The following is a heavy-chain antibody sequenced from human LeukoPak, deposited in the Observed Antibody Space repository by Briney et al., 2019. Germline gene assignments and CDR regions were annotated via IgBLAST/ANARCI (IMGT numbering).Heavy chain of an antibody. V-gene: IGHV3-23*01. D-gene: IGHD4-17*01. Sequence: GGSLRLSCAASGFTFSSYGMSWVRQAPGKGLEWVSAISGSGGSTYYADSVKGRFTISRDNSKNTLYLQMNSLRAEDTAVYYCAKGPHGDYFILADAFDIWGQGTMVTVSS. CDR2: ISGSGGST. CDR3: AKGPHGDYFILADAFDI. J-gene: IGHJ3*02. CDR1: GFTFSSYG.